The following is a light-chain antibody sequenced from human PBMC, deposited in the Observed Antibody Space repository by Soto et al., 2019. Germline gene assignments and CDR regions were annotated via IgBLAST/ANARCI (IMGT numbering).Light chain of an antibody. CDR1: QGISSY. V-gene: IGKV1-27*01. CDR2: AAS. J-gene: IGKJ1*01. CDR3: QKYYSAPET. Sequence: DIQMTQSPSSLSASVGDRVTITCRASQGISSYLAWYQQKPGKVPKVLIYAASTLQSWVPSRFSGSGSGTEFTLTISSLQPEDVATYYCQKYYSAPETFGQGTKVEIK.